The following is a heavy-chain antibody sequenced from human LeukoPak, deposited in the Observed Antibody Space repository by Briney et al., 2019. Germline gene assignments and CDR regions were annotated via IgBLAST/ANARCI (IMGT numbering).Heavy chain of an antibody. D-gene: IGHD4/OR15-4a*01. J-gene: IGHJ5*02. CDR1: GFTFSNYW. CDR3: AKSDYFDP. Sequence: AGGSLRLSCAASGFTFSNYWMNWIRQAPGKGLVWVSRIKSDGSTATYADSVKGRFSVSRDNAKNTVYLQMNSLRTEDTAVYYCAKSDYFDPWGQGTLVTVSS. V-gene: IGHV3-74*01. CDR2: IKSDGSTA.